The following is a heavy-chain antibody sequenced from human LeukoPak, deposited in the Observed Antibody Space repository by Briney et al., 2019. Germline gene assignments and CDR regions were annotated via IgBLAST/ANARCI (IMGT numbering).Heavy chain of an antibody. CDR3: AKDQSYYNWFDP. Sequence: GGSLRLSCAASGFTFSSYAMTWVRQAPGKGLEWVSSIDANGAGTFYADSVKGRFSISRDNAKNTLGLQMHSLAAEDTAVYYCAKDQSYYNWFDPWGQGTLVTVSS. CDR1: GFTFSSYA. CDR2: IDANGAGT. J-gene: IGHJ5*02. D-gene: IGHD3-10*01. V-gene: IGHV3-23*01.